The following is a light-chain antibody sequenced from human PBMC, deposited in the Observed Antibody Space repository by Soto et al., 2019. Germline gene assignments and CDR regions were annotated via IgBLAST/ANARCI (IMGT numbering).Light chain of an antibody. CDR1: SSDVGGYNY. CDR2: DVT. Sequence: QSALTQPRSVSGSPGQSVTISCTGTSSDVGGYNYVSWYQQHPGKVPKLMIYDVTKRPSGVPDRFSGSKSGNTASLSISWLQAEDEADYYCCSYAGSYPWVFGGGTKLTVL. V-gene: IGLV2-11*01. CDR3: CSYAGSYPWV. J-gene: IGLJ3*02.